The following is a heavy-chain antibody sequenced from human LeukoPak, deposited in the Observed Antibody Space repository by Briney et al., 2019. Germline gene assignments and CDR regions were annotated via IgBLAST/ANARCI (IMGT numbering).Heavy chain of an antibody. CDR3: AKTILAYCGGDCYGYYFDY. J-gene: IGHJ4*02. Sequence: GGSLRLSCAASGFTFSNYGMHWVRQAPDKGLEWVAVISYDGSNKYYADSVKGRFTISRDNSKNTLYLQMNSLRAEDTAVYYCAKTILAYCGGDCYGYYFDYWGQGTLVTVSS. CDR1: GFTFSNYG. D-gene: IGHD2-21*02. CDR2: ISYDGSNK. V-gene: IGHV3-30*18.